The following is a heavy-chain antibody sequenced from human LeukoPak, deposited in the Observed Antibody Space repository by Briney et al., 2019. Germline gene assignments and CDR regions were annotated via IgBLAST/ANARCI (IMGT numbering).Heavy chain of an antibody. J-gene: IGHJ4*02. V-gene: IGHV3-9*01. CDR2: ISWNSGSI. CDR3: AKDNLVRRYCSSTSCSYYFDY. D-gene: IGHD2-2*01. CDR1: GSTFDDYA. Sequence: GGSLRLSCAASGSTFDDYAMHWVRQAPGKGLEWVSGISWNSGSIGYADSVKGRFTISRDNAKNSLYLQMNSIRAEDTALYYCAKDNLVRRYCSSTSCSYYFDYWGEGSLVTVSS.